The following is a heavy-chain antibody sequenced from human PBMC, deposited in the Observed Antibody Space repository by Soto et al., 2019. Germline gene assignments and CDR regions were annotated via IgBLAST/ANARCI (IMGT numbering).Heavy chain of an antibody. J-gene: IGHJ4*02. D-gene: IGHD3-22*01. Sequence: GGSLRLSCAASGFTFSSYGMHWVRQAPGKGLEWVAVISYDGSNKYYADSVKGRFTISGDNSKNTLYLQMNSLRAEDTAVYYCAKNAYYYEMFFDYWGQGTLVTVSS. CDR3: AKNAYYYEMFFDY. CDR2: ISYDGSNK. CDR1: GFTFSSYG. V-gene: IGHV3-30*18.